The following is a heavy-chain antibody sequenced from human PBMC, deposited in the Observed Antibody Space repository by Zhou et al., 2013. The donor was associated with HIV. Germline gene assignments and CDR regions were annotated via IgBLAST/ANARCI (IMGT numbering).Heavy chain of an antibody. V-gene: IGHV1-18*01. CDR3: ARDRLLQGYSSSWFIDY. J-gene: IGHJ4*02. D-gene: IGHD2-2*01. CDR1: GYTFTNYG. CDR2: ISAYDGNX. Sequence: QAQLVQSGTEVKKPGASLKVSCRTSGYTFTNYGVSWVRQAPGQGLEWMGWISAYDGNXHFAAQVQDRITMSIDTATNTAHMELGSLTSDDTAVYFCARDRLLQGYSSSWFIDYWGQGTLVTVSS.